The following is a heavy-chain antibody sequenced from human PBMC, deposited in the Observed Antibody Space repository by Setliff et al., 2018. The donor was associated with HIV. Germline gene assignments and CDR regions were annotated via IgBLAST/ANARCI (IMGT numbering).Heavy chain of an antibody. D-gene: IGHD1-1*01. Sequence: PSETLSLTCAVYGGSFSDFYWSWIRQSPGKGLEWIGDINHSGRTNNNPSLKSRVTISVDTSKNQFSLRVSSVTATDTAVYFCARGGGVAVTTTGGTASFDYWGQGTLVTVSS. CDR3: ARGGGVAVTTTGGTASFDY. CDR1: GGSFSDFY. CDR2: INHSGRT. V-gene: IGHV4-34*01. J-gene: IGHJ4*02.